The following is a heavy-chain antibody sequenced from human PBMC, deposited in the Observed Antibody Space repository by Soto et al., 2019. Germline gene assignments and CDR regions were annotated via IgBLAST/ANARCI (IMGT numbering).Heavy chain of an antibody. V-gene: IGHV3-73*01. D-gene: IGHD1-26*01. J-gene: IGHJ4*02. Sequence: PGGSLRLSCAASGFTFSGSAMHWVRQASGKGLEWVGRIRSKANSYATAYAASVKGRFTISRDDSKNTAYLQMNSLKTEDTAVYYCIPSSVGATRDLDYWGQGTLVTVS. CDR3: IPSSVGATRDLDY. CDR1: GFTFSGSA. CDR2: IRSKANSYAT.